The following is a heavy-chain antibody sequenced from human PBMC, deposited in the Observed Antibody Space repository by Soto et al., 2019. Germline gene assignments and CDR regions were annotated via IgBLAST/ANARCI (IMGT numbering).Heavy chain of an antibody. CDR2: IYYSGTT. CDR1: GSYITSGDYH. CDR3: ARAVETGGNWFDP. D-gene: IGHD1-1*01. V-gene: IGHV4-61*08. Sequence: SETLSLTCSVSGSYITSGDYHWTWIRQPPGKGLEWIGHIYYSGTTNYNPSLKSRITMSVGTSKNQFSLKVSSVTAADTAVYYCARAVETGGNWFDPWGQGTLVTVSS. J-gene: IGHJ5*02.